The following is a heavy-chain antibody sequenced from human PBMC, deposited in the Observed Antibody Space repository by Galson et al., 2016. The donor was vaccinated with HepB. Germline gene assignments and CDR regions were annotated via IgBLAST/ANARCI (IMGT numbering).Heavy chain of an antibody. D-gene: IGHD3-22*01. Sequence: LRLSCAASGFSFSTYWVAWVRQAPGKGLEWIGEIYHSGSPNYNPSLKSRVTISVDKSKNQFSLRLSPVTAADTAVYYCTRNGFYCLDYWGQGTLVTVSS. CDR2: IYHSGSP. CDR1: GFSFSTYW. CDR3: TRNGFYCLDY. J-gene: IGHJ4*02. V-gene: IGHV4/OR15-8*01.